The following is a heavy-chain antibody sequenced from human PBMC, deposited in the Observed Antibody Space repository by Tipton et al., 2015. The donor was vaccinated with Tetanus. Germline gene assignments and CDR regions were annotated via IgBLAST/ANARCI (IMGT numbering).Heavy chain of an antibody. V-gene: IGHV4-39*01. Sequence: TLSLTCTVSGGSISSSSYYWGWIRQPPGKGLEWIGSIYYSGSTYYNPSLKSRVTISVDTSKNQFSLKLSSVTAADTAVYYCARQKAKLDYYDSSGYTYYFDYWGQGTLVTVSS. D-gene: IGHD3-22*01. CDR2: IYYSGST. CDR3: ARQKAKLDYYDSSGYTYYFDY. CDR1: GGSISSSSYY. J-gene: IGHJ4*02.